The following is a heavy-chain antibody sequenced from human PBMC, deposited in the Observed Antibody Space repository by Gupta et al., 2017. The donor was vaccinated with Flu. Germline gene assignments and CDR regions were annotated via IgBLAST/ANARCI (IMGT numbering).Heavy chain of an antibody. CDR2: VSRNGGAT. D-gene: IGHD3-22*01. Sequence: EVQLLESGGGSVQPGGSLKLSCAASGFAFNRFAMSWVRQAPGKGLGWVSAVSRNGGATYYADSVRGRFTISRDNSKNTLYLQMNSLRAEDTAVYFCTKGYDTSERIKDYWGQGTLVTVSS. CDR1: GFAFNRFA. J-gene: IGHJ4*02. V-gene: IGHV3-23*01. CDR3: TKGYDTSERIKDY.